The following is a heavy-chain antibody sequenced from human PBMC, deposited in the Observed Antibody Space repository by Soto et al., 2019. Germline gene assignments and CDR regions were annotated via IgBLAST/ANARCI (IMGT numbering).Heavy chain of an antibody. CDR1: GFTFSSYG. J-gene: IGHJ4*02. CDR3: ARSGEYYDSSGYSDY. CDR2: IWYDGSNK. V-gene: IGHV3-33*01. Sequence: GGSLRLSCAASGFTFSSYGMHWVRQAPGKGLEWVAVIWYDGSNKYYADSVKGRFTISRDNSKNTLYLQMNSLRAEDTAVYYCARSGEYYDSSGYSDYWGQGTLVTVSS. D-gene: IGHD3-22*01.